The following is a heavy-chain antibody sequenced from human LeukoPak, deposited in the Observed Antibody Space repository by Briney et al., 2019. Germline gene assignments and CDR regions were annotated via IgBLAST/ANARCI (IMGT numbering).Heavy chain of an antibody. V-gene: IGHV3-74*03. D-gene: IGHD3-16*01. CDR1: GFTFSTYW. J-gene: IGHJ6*02. CDR2: LSGDGSST. CDR3: ARDRSDYSIKYYYYCGMDV. Sequence: GGSLRLSCVASGFTFSTYWMHWVRQAPGKGLLWVSRLSGDGSSTKYADSLKGRFTISRDNAKNTLYLQMNSLRAEDTAVYYCARDRSDYSIKYYYYCGMDVWGQGTTVTVSS.